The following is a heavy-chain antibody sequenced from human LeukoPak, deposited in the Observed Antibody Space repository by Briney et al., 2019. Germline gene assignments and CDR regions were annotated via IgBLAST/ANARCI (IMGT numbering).Heavy chain of an antibody. CDR1: GYTFTSFG. J-gene: IGHJ4*02. Sequence: ASVKVSCKTSGYTFTSFGISWVRQAPGQGLEWMGWISGPNANTHFAQKFQGRVIMTRDTSTDTAYMELRSLRSDDTAVYYCARDPYDIMTGSYTFFDYWGQGTLVIVSS. D-gene: IGHD3-9*01. CDR3: ARDPYDIMTGSYTFFDY. CDR2: ISGPNANT. V-gene: IGHV1-18*01.